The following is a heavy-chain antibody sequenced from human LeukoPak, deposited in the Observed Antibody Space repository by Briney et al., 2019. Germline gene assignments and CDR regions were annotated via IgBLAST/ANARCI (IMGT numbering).Heavy chain of an antibody. V-gene: IGHV4-34*01. D-gene: IGHD2-2*01. CDR1: GGSFSGSY. J-gene: IGHJ4*02. CDR3: ASSPHCSSTSCPVPSDY. Sequence: SETLSLTCAVYGGSFSGSYWSWIPHPPGKGLGWRGEINHIGSTNYNPSLKSRVTISVDTSKNQFSLKLSSVTAADTAVYYCASSPHCSSTSCPVPSDYWGQGTLVTVSS. CDR2: INHIGST.